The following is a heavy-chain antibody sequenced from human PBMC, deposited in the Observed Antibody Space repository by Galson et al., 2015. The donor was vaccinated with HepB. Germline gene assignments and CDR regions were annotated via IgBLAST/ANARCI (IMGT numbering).Heavy chain of an antibody. CDR2: IWYDGSIK. Sequence: SLRLSCAASGFIFSDYGMHWVRQAPGKGLEWVAVIWYDGSIKYYADSVKGRFTISRDNSKNTLYLQMNSLRAEDTAVYYCAKDKALYYYDSSGYYYPYWGQGTLVTVSS. V-gene: IGHV3-33*06. CDR1: GFIFSDYG. J-gene: IGHJ4*02. D-gene: IGHD3-22*01. CDR3: AKDKALYYYDSSGYYYPY.